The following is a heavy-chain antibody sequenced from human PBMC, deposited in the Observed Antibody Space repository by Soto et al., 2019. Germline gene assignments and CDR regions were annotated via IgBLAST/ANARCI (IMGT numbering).Heavy chain of an antibody. CDR3: ARPHVAARPGYYYYGMDV. Sequence: PGESLKISRKGPGYSFSSYWIGWVRQMPGKGLEWMGIIYPDDSDTRYSPSFQGQVTISADKSINTAYLQWSSLKASDTAMYYCARPHVAARPGYYYYGMDVWGQGTTVTVSS. V-gene: IGHV5-51*01. D-gene: IGHD6-6*01. CDR2: IYPDDSDT. CDR1: GYSFSSYW. J-gene: IGHJ6*02.